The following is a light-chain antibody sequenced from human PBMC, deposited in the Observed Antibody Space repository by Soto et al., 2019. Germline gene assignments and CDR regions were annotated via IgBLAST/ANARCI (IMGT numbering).Light chain of an antibody. CDR3: SSYTRSSTRV. V-gene: IGLV2-14*01. J-gene: IGLJ2*01. CDR2: DVS. Sequence: QSVLTQPASVSGSPGQSITISCTGTSSDVGGYNYVSWYQQHPGKAPKVMIYDVSNRPSGVSNRFSGSKSGNMASLTISGLQAEDEADYYCSSYTRSSTRVFGGGTKVTVL. CDR1: SSDVGGYNY.